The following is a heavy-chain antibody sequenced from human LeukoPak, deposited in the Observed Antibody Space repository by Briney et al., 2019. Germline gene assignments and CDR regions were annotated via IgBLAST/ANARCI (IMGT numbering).Heavy chain of an antibody. D-gene: IGHD3-16*01. CDR1: GGSISSGGYY. V-gene: IGHV4-31*11. CDR3: AREGLMITFGGVGNWFDP. CDR2: IYYSGST. J-gene: IGHJ5*02. Sequence: PSQTLSLTCAVSGGSISSGGYYWSWIRQHPGKGLEWIGYIYYSGSTYYNPSLKSRVTISVDTSKNQFSLKLSSVTAADTAVYYCAREGLMITFGGVGNWFDPWGQGTLVTVPS.